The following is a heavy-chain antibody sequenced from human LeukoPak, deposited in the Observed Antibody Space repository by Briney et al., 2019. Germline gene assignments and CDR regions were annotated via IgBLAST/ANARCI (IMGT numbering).Heavy chain of an antibody. D-gene: IGHD3-22*01. CDR2: INPNSGGT. CDR3: ARQGDDSSGFNTFDI. V-gene: IGHV1-2*02. J-gene: IGHJ3*02. Sequence: GASVKVSCKASGYTFTGYYMHWVRQAPGQGLEWMGWINPNSGGTNYAQKFQGRVTMTRDTSISTAYMELGRLRSDDTAVYYCARQGDDSSGFNTFDIWGQGTMVTVSS. CDR1: GYTFTGYY.